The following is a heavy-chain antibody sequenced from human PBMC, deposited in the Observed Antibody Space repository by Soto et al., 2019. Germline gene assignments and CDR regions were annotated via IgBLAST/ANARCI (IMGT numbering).Heavy chain of an antibody. D-gene: IGHD5-18*01. CDR2: MSSTGSTI. CDR3: ARAGDSYGYVGPYPYYGMDV. J-gene: IGHJ6*02. Sequence: EVQLVESGGGLVQPGGSLRLSCAASGFAFSSYEMNWVRQAPGKGLEWISYMSSTGSTIHYADSVKGRFTISRDNAKNSLYLEMNSLRAEDTGVYHCARAGDSYGYVGPYPYYGMDVWGQGTTVTVSS. CDR1: GFAFSSYE. V-gene: IGHV3-48*03.